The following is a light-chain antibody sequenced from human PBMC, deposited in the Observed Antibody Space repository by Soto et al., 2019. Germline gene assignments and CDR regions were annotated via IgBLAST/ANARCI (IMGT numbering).Light chain of an antibody. CDR3: SSYTSSSTLV. CDR2: EVS. J-gene: IGLJ2*01. V-gene: IGLV2-14*01. Sequence: QSALTQPASVSGSPGQSITISCTGTSSDVGGYNYVSWYQQHPGKAPKLMIYEVSNRPSGVSNRFSGSNSGNTASLTISGLQAEDEADYDCSSYTSSSTLVFGGGTKLTVL. CDR1: SSDVGGYNY.